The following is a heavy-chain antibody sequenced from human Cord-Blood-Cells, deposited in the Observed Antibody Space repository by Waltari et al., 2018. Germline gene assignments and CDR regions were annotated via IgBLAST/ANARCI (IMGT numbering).Heavy chain of an antibody. CDR2: IIPIFGTA. CDR3: ARIGGKLGPLAAFDI. Sequence: QVQLVQSGAEVKKPGSSVKVSCKASGGTFSSSAISWVRQAHGQGLEWMGGIIPIFGTANYAQKCQGRVTITADESTSTAYMELSSLRSEDTAVYYCARIGGKLGPLAAFDIWGQGTMVTVSS. CDR1: GGTFSSSA. V-gene: IGHV1-69*01. J-gene: IGHJ3*02. D-gene: IGHD7-27*01.